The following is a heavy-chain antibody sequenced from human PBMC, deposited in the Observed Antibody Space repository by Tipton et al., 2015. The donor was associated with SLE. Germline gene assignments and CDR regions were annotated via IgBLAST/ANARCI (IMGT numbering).Heavy chain of an antibody. D-gene: IGHD2-21*02. V-gene: IGHV4-31*03. CDR3: ARVAGDRYLGRFEF. CDR1: GGFIGRSTYY. CDR2: IHDSGST. Sequence: TLSLTCTVSGGFIGRSTYYWSWIRQFPGKGLEWIGYIHDSGSTYYNPPLQSRANISPGTSASQFSLHLTSVTAADTAVYYCARVAGDRYLGRFEFWGRGTLVSVSS. J-gene: IGHJ2*01.